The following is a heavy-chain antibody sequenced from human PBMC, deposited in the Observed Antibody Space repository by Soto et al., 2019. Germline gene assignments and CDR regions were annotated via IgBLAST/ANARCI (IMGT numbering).Heavy chain of an antibody. V-gene: IGHV3-21*01. CDR2: VTSSPSSM. CDR1: GFTFSGFS. CDR3: AREADFASSGYVLDY. J-gene: IGHJ4*02. D-gene: IGHD3-22*01. Sequence: PGGSLRLSCAASGFTFSGFSMNWFRQAPGKGLEWVSSVTSSPSSMFYADSVKGRFTISRDDAKDSLFLQMNSLRADDTAVYYCAREADFASSGYVLDYWGLGTLVTVSS.